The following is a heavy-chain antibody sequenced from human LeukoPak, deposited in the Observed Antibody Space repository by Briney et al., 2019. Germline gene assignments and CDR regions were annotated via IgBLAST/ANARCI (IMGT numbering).Heavy chain of an antibody. J-gene: IGHJ5*02. CDR2: ISAYNGNT. CDR1: GYTFTSYG. CDR3: ARDVGITVADSFDP. V-gene: IGHV1-18*01. Sequence: ASVKVSCKASGYTFTSYGISWVRQAPGQGLEWMGRISAYNGNTNYAQKLQGRVTMTTDTSTGTVYMEVRGLRSDDTAMYYCARDVGITVADSFDPWGQGTLVTVSS. D-gene: IGHD6-13*01.